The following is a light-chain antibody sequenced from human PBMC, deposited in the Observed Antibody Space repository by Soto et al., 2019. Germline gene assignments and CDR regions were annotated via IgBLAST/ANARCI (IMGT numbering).Light chain of an antibody. CDR1: QGSSHF. V-gene: IGKV1-39*01. Sequence: DIQMTQPPSSLSTSVGDTVTITCRASQGSSHFLNWYQQRLGKAPKLLIYGASSLHTGDPPRFSGSGSGTEFTLTNSTLQPEDFETYYCQQSQSSPHTVGQGTYLEIK. CDR2: GAS. J-gene: IGKJ2*01. CDR3: QQSQSSPHT.